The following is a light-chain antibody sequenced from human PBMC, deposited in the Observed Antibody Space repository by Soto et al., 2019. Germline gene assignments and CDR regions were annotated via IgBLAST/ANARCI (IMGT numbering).Light chain of an antibody. CDR2: GAS. CDR3: QHFGGTTFT. J-gene: IGKJ5*01. Sequence: EIVLTQSPGTLSLSPGEGATLSCRSSQRVSSSYIAWYQQKPGQAPSLLIYGASTRATGIPDRFSGSGSGTHFTLTISRLEPEDFAVYYCQHFGGTTFTFGQGTRLEIK. CDR1: QRVSSSY. V-gene: IGKV3-20*01.